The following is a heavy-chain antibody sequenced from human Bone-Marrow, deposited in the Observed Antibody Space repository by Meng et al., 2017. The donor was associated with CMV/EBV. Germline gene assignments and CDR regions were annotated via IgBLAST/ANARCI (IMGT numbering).Heavy chain of an antibody. CDR2: ISSGSSSYI. J-gene: IGHJ4*02. CDR3: AREAYGSNYGDH. CDR1: GFTFSSYG. D-gene: IGHD4-11*01. V-gene: IGHV3-21*01. Sequence: LSLTCAASGFTFSSYGMHWVRQAPGKGLEWVSSISSGSSSYIYYADSVKGRFTISRDNAKDSLYLQMSSLRGEDTAVYYCAREAYGSNYGDHWGQGTLVTVSS.